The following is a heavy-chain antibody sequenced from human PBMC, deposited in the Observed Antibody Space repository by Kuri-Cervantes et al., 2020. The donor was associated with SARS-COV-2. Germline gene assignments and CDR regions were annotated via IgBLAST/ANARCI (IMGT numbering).Heavy chain of an antibody. D-gene: IGHD3-10*01. CDR1: GFTFNNYA. J-gene: IGHJ4*02. V-gene: IGHV3-23*01. Sequence: GESLKISLTAPGFTFNNYAMRWVRQAPGKGLEWVSGISGDGDRADYADSVKGRFTISRDNSKNMLYLQMNSLRAEDTAVYYCAKDKGFGELFFDYWGQGTLVTVSS. CDR3: AKDKGFGELFFDY. CDR2: ISGDGDRA.